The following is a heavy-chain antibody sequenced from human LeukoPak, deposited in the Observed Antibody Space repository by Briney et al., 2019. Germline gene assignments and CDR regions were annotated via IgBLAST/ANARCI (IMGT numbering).Heavy chain of an antibody. CDR1: GGSITNTNYY. D-gene: IGHD4-11*01. Sequence: SETLSLTCTVSGGSITNTNYYWAWIRQPPGEGLEWIGSVYHSGITYYTPSLKSRVSIAVDTSKNHFSLKVTSVTAADTAVYYCAREWQYQFDYWGQGALVTVSS. CDR3: AREWQYQFDY. J-gene: IGHJ4*02. CDR2: VYHSGIT. V-gene: IGHV4-39*07.